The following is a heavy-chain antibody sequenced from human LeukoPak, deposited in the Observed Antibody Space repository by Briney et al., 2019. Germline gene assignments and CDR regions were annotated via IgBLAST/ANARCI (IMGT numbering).Heavy chain of an antibody. J-gene: IGHJ4*02. V-gene: IGHV4-4*07. Sequence: PSETLSLTCTVSGGSISSYYWSWIRQPAGKGLERIGRIYTSGSTNYNPSLKSRVTISVDTSKNQFSLKLSSVTAADTAVYYCARGSWRASLSRRSGYDPVGFDYWGQGTLVTVSS. D-gene: IGHD5-12*01. CDR1: GGSISSYY. CDR2: IYTSGST. CDR3: ARGSWRASLSRRSGYDPVGFDY.